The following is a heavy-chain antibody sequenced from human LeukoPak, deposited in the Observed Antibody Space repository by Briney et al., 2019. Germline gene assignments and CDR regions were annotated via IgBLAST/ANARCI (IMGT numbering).Heavy chain of an antibody. V-gene: IGHV5-51*01. J-gene: IGHJ4*02. CDR1: GYSFTTYW. CDR3: ARPTDFAFDY. Sequence: GESPKISCKASGYSFTTYWIGWVRQVPGKGLEWVGIIYPADSTAKYSPSFQGQVTISADKSINTAYLQWSSLKASDTAMYFCARPTDFAFDYWGQGTLVTVSS. D-gene: IGHD1-14*01. CDR2: IYPADSTA.